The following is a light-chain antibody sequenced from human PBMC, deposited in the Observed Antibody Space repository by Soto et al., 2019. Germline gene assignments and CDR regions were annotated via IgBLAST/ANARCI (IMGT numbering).Light chain of an antibody. Sequence: DIQMTQSPSTLSGSVGDRVTITCRASQTISSWLAWYQQKPGKAPKLLIYKASTLESGVPSNFSGSGSGTEFTLTISSLQPDDFATYYCRQYNSYSRTFGQGTKVDIK. CDR1: QTISSW. CDR2: KAS. V-gene: IGKV1-5*03. J-gene: IGKJ1*01. CDR3: RQYNSYSRT.